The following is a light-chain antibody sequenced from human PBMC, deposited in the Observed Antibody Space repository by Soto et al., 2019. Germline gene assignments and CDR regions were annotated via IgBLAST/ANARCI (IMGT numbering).Light chain of an antibody. CDR1: QSVSSY. Sequence: EIVLTQSPATLSLSTGEGATLSCRASQSVSSYLAWYQQKPGQAPRLLIYDASNRATGIPARFSGSGSGTDFTLTISSLEPEDFAVYYCQQRSNWPLTFRGGTKVDIK. V-gene: IGKV3-11*01. J-gene: IGKJ4*01. CDR3: QQRSNWPLT. CDR2: DAS.